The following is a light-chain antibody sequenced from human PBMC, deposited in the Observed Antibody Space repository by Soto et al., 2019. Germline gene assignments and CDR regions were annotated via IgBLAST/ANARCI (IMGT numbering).Light chain of an antibody. V-gene: IGLV4-69*01. CDR3: QTWGTGPVI. Sequence: QPVLTQSPSASASLGASVKLTCTLSSGHNTYAIAWHRQQPEKGPRYLMKLNSDGSHTKGDGIPDRFSGSSSGAERYLTISSLQSEDEADYYCQTWGTGPVIFGGGTKVTVL. CDR1: SGHNTYA. CDR2: LNSDGSH. J-gene: IGLJ2*01.